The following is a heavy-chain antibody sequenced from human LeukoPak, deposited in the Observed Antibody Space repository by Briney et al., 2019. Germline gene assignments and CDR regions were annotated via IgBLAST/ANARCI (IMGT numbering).Heavy chain of an antibody. D-gene: IGHD2-2*01. CDR3: AREELSGSSTSCCSGLGY. CDR1: GYVFTSYG. V-gene: IGHV1-2*02. CDR2: NNPNSGGT. J-gene: IGHJ4*02. Sequence: ASVKISCKASGYVFTSYGLAWLRQAPGQGLEWMGWNNPNSGGTNYAQKFQGRVTMTRDTSISTASMELSRLRSDDTAVYYCAREELSGSSTSCCSGLGYWGQGALVTVSS.